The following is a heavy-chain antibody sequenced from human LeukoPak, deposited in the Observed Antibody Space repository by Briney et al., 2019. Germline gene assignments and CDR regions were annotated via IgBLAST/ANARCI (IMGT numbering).Heavy chain of an antibody. CDR3: ARDHYREDTSITTSAFDI. Sequence: SETLSLTCTVSGGSISSSSYYWGWIRQPPGKGLEWIGSIYYSGTTYYNPSLKSRVTISLDTSQKQFSLKLSSVTAADTAVYSCARDHYREDTSITTSAFDIWGQGTMVTVSS. V-gene: IGHV4-39*07. CDR1: GGSISSSSYY. J-gene: IGHJ3*02. D-gene: IGHD1-20*01. CDR2: IYYSGTT.